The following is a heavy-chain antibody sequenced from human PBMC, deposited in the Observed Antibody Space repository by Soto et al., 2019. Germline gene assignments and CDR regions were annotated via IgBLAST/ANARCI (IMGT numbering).Heavy chain of an antibody. V-gene: IGHV4-30-4*08. Sequence: QVQLQESGPGLVKPSQTLSLTCTVSGGSISNDDFYWSWIRQPPGKGLEWIGHIYYNGNTYYNPSHKTRLTMSLDTSQHQFSLHLSSVIAADSASYFCARATTVTSSFFYYGLDVWGQGTTVTVSS. D-gene: IGHD4-17*01. J-gene: IGHJ6*02. CDR3: ARATTVTSSFFYYGLDV. CDR2: IYYNGNT. CDR1: GGSISNDDFY.